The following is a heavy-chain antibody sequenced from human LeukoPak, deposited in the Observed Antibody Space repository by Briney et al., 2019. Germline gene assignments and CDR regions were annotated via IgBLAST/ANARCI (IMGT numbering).Heavy chain of an antibody. CDR3: ARDQGNINNTYSRDV. D-gene: IGHD1/OR15-1a*01. CDR2: IIPIFGTA. Sequence: SVKVSCKASGGTFSSYAISWVRQAPGQGLEWMGGIIPIFGTANYAQKFQGRVTITTDESTSTAYMELSSLRSEDTAVYYCARDQGNINNTYSRDVGGKGTTVTVSS. CDR1: GGTFSSYA. V-gene: IGHV1-69*05. J-gene: IGHJ6*03.